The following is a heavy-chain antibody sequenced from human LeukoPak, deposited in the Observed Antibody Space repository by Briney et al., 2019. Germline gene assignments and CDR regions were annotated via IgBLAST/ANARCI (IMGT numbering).Heavy chain of an antibody. CDR1: GFTFSSYG. V-gene: IGHV3-30*03. CDR2: ISYDGSNK. CDR3: ASGTYYYDSSGYYSSYYYYGMDV. D-gene: IGHD3-22*01. Sequence: PGGSLRLSCAASGFTFSSYGMHWVRQAPGKGLEWVAVISYDGSNKYYADSVKGRFTISRDNSKNTLYLQMNSLRAEDTAVYYCASGTYYYDSSGYYSSYYYYGMDVWGQGTTVTVSS. J-gene: IGHJ6*02.